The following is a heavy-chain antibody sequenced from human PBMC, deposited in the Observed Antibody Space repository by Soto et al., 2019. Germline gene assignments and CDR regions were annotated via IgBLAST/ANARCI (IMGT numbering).Heavy chain of an antibody. D-gene: IGHD6-13*01. CDR2: TSANGDIT. CDR1: GFTFSTYS. CDR3: AKVTFVQLQLVFFDL. J-gene: IGHJ2*01. Sequence: EVQLLESGGGLVQPGGSLRLSCAASGFTFSTYSMNWVRQAPGKGLEWVSGTSANGDITYYADSVKGRFTISRDNSKNTLYLQMNSLRAEDTAVYFCAKVTFVQLQLVFFDLWGRGTLVTVSS. V-gene: IGHV3-23*01.